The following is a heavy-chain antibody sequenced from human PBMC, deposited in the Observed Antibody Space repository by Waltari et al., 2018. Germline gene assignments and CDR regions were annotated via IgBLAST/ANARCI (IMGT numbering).Heavy chain of an antibody. Sequence: EVQLLESGGGLVQPGGSLRLSCAASGFTFSSYAMSCVRQAPGKGLEWVSAISGSGGSTYYADSVKGRFTISRDNSKNTLYLQMNSLRAEDTAVYYCAKGSGWCSGGSCYGGYFDYWGQGTLVTVSS. CDR2: ISGSGGST. V-gene: IGHV3-23*01. J-gene: IGHJ4*02. CDR1: GFTFSSYA. CDR3: AKGSGWCSGGSCYGGYFDY. D-gene: IGHD2-15*01.